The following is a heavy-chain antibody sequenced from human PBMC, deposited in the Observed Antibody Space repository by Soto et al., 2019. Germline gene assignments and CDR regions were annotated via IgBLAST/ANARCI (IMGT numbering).Heavy chain of an antibody. CDR2: FFSGST. CDR1: GGSITSRSSY. CDR3: ATTRGLAVGGSFNY. D-gene: IGHD6-13*01. Sequence: QLQLQESGPGLVRPSETLSLTCSVSGGSITSRSSYWAWIRQPPGKGLEWIGTFFSGSTFSNPSLRRRVTISKHTSRNQFSLKLTSVAATDTAMYYCATTRGLAVGGSFNYWGQGALVTVSS. J-gene: IGHJ4*02. V-gene: IGHV4-39*01.